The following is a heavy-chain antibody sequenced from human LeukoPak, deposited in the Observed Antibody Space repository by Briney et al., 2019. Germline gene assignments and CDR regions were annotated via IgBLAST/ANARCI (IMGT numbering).Heavy chain of an antibody. CDR1: GFTFDDYA. CDR3: AKDIGATRSAFDY. J-gene: IGHJ4*02. V-gene: IGHV3-9*01. D-gene: IGHD5-12*01. Sequence: QSGGSLRLSCAASGFTFDDYAMHWVRQAPGKGLEWVSGISWNSGSIGYADFVKGRFTISRDNAKNSLYLQMNSLRAEDTALYYCAKDIGATRSAFDYWGQGTLVTVSS. CDR2: ISWNSGSI.